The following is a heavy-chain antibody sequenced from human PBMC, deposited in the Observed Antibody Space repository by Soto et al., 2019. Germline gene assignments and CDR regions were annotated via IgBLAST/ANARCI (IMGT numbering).Heavy chain of an antibody. CDR3: AKDQASGQGCFDA. D-gene: IGHD3-10*01. V-gene: IGHV3-30*18. CDR2: ISCDGSNQ. J-gene: IGHJ5*02. Sequence: HPGGSLRLSCAASGFTVSGNSMSWVRQAPGKGLEWVALISCDGSNQYYADSVKGRFTISRDNSKNTLYLQMNSLRADDTAVYYWAKDQASGQGCFDAWGQGTLVTVSS. CDR1: GFTVSGNS.